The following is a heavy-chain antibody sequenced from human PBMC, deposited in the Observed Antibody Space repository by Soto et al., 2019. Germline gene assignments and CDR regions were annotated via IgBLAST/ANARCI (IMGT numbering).Heavy chain of an antibody. CDR3: ARVPLYYDILTGYYTTYFDY. CDR1: GGSISSYY. CDR2: IYYSGST. V-gene: IGHV4-59*01. D-gene: IGHD3-9*01. J-gene: IGHJ4*02. Sequence: SETLSLTCTVSGGSISSYYWSWIRQPPGKGLEWIGYIYYSGSTNYNPSLKSRVTISVDTSKNQFSLKLSSVTAADTAVYYCARVPLYYDILTGYYTTYFDYWGQGTLVTVSS.